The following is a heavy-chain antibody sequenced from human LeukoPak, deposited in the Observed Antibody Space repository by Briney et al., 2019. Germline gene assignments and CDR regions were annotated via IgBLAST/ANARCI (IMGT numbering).Heavy chain of an antibody. J-gene: IGHJ4*02. D-gene: IGHD3-10*01. Sequence: ASVKVSCKASGYTFTTFYFHWVRQAPGHGLEWMGWINPNSGATNYAQKFQGRVTMTRDTSISTAYMELSRLRSDDTAVYYCARELLWFGELLAGPDYWGQGTLVTVSS. CDR2: INPNSGAT. V-gene: IGHV1-2*02. CDR3: ARELLWFGELLAGPDY. CDR1: GYTFTTFY.